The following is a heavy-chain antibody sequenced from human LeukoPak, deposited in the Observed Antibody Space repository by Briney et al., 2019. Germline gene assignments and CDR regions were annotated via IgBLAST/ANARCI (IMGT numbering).Heavy chain of an antibody. D-gene: IGHD1-26*01. CDR2: IYYSGST. CDR1: GGSISSYY. Sequence: SETLSLTCTVSGGSISSYYWSWIQQPPGKGLEWIGYIYYSGSTNYNPSLKSRVTISVDTSKNQFSLKLSSVTAADTAVYYCARSTDAVGAFDIWGQGTMVTVSS. CDR3: ARSTDAVGAFDI. V-gene: IGHV4-59*01. J-gene: IGHJ3*02.